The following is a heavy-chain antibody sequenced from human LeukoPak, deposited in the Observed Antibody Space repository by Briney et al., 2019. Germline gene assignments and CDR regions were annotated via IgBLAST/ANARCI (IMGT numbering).Heavy chain of an antibody. D-gene: IGHD6-19*01. CDR1: GYTFTGYY. V-gene: IGHV1-2*04. CDR3: ARDQGSGWSDFDY. CDR2: INPNSGGT. J-gene: IGHJ4*02. Sequence: GASVKVSCKASGYTFTGYYMHWVRQAPGQGLEWMGWINPNSGGTNYAQKFQGWVTMTRDTSISTAYMELSRLRSDDTAVYYCARDQGSGWSDFDYWGQGTLVTVSS.